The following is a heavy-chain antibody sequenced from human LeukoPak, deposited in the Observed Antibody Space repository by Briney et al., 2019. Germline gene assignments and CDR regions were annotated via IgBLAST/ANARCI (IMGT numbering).Heavy chain of an antibody. CDR3: ARGRGVVGVTYYDGMDV. CDR1: GYTLTYYA. V-gene: IGHV7-4-1*02. CDR2: INTNTGDP. Sequence: GASVKVSCKAYGYTLTYYAMTWVRQAPGQGLEWMGWINTNTGDPTYAQDFTGRFVFSLDTSVSTAYLQISSLQAEDTAVYYCARGRGVVGVTYYDGMDVWGQGTTVTVSS. D-gene: IGHD3-3*01. J-gene: IGHJ6*02.